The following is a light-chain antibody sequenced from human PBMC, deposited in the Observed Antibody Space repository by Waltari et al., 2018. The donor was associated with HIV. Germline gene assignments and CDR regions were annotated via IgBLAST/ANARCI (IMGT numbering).Light chain of an antibody. CDR2: EVI. CDR1: SSDVGGSDS. CDR3: CSYAGTYTYVL. V-gene: IGLV2-11*01. J-gene: IGLJ3*02. Sequence: QSALTQPRSVSGSPGQSVTIPCTGTSSDVGGSDSVSWYLQHPGKVPKLIIYEVIKRPSGVPDRFSGSKSGNTASLTISGLQTEDEADYFCCSYAGTYTYVLFGGGTKLTVL.